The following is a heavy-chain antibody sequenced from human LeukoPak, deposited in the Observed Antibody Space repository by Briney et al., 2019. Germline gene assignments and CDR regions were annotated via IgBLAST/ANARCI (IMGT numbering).Heavy chain of an antibody. CDR1: GYSLSSGYY. Sequence: SETLSLTCTVSGYSLSSGYYWAWIRQPPGKGLEWIGSIFHTGSTYHNPSLKSRVTISVDTTKNQFSLKLNSVTAADTAVYYCARGAFLYDSSGYYYFDYWGQGTLVTVSS. CDR2: IFHTGST. J-gene: IGHJ4*02. V-gene: IGHV4-38-2*02. D-gene: IGHD3-22*01. CDR3: ARGAFLYDSSGYYYFDY.